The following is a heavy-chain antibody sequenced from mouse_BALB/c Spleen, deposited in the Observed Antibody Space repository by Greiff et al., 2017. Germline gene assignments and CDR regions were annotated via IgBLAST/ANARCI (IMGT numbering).Heavy chain of an antibody. CDR2: IWGDGST. D-gene: IGHD1-2*01. Sequence: QVQLKESGPGLVAPSQSLSITCTVSGFSLTGYGVNWVRQPPGKGLEWLGMIWGDGSTDYNSAHKSRLSISKDNSKSQVFLKMNSLQTDDTARYYCARDRYYGPYWYFDVWGAGTTVTVSS. CDR1: GFSLTGYG. V-gene: IGHV2-6-7*01. J-gene: IGHJ1*01. CDR3: ARDRYYGPYWYFDV.